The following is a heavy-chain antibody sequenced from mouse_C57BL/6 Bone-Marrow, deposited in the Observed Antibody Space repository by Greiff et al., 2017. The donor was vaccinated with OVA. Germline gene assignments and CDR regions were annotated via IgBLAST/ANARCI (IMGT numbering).Heavy chain of an antibody. J-gene: IGHJ3*01. V-gene: IGHV5-6*02. CDR1: GFTLSSYG. CDR3: ARNYDYDAAWFAY. CDR2: ISSGGSYT. D-gene: IGHD2-4*01. Sequence: EVKLVESGGDLVKPGGSLKLSCAASGFTLSSYGMSWVRQTPDKRLEWVATISSGGSYTYYPDSVKGRFTISRDNAKNTLYLQMSSLKSEDTAMYYCARNYDYDAAWFAYWGQGTLVTVSA.